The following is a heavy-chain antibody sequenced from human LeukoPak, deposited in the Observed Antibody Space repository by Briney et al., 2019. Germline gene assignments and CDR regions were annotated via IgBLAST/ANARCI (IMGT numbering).Heavy chain of an antibody. J-gene: IGHJ4*02. CDR3: ARSHFPYCSSTSCYTVDY. CDR1: GGSITSSSHY. D-gene: IGHD2-2*02. Sequence: SETPSLTCTVSGGSITSSSHYWGWIRQPPGKGLEWIASIYYSGDAYYNPSLKSRVTTSVDTSKSQFSLRLTSVTAADTAVYYCARSHFPYCSSTSCYTVDYWGQGTLVTVSS. CDR2: IYYSGDA. V-gene: IGHV4-39*01.